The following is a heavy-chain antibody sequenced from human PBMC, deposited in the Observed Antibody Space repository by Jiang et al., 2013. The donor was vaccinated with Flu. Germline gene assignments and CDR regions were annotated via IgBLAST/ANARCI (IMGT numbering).Heavy chain of an antibody. J-gene: IGHJ3*02. CDR3: VREYDAFDM. V-gene: IGHV3-48*01. CDR1: GFTFRSYA. CDR2: ISSRSNTK. Sequence: VQLVESGGGLVQPGGSLRLSCVASGFTFRSYAMNWVRQAPGKGLEWISYISSRSNTKYYTDFVKGRFTISRDNEKKSLYLQMNSLRAEDTAVYYCVREYDAFDMWGQGTVVTV.